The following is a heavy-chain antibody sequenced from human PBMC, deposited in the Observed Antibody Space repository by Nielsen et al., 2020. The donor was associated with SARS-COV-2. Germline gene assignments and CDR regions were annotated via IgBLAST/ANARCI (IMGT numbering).Heavy chain of an antibody. J-gene: IGHJ3*02. Sequence: GGSLRLSCAASGFTFDDYAMHWVRQAPGKGLEWVAVIWYDGSNKYYADSVKGRFTISRDNSKNTLYLQMNSLRAEDTAVYYCVSLPGADDAFDIWGQGTMVTVSS. CDR1: GFTFDDYA. CDR2: IWYDGSNK. D-gene: IGHD1-14*01. CDR3: VSLPGADDAFDI. V-gene: IGHV3-33*08.